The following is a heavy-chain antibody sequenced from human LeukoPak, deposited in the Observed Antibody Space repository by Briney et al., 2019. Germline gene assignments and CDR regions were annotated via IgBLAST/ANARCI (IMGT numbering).Heavy chain of an antibody. J-gene: IGHJ1*01. V-gene: IGHV3-30*03. D-gene: IGHD4-17*01. CDR3: ATGAGDYGYFQH. CDR1: GFTFSSYG. Sequence: PGGSLGLSCAASGFTFSSYGMHWVRQAPGKGLEWVAVISYDGSNKYYADSVKGRFTISRDNSKNTLYLQMNSLRAEDTAVYYCATGAGDYGYFQHWGQGTLVTVSS. CDR2: ISYDGSNK.